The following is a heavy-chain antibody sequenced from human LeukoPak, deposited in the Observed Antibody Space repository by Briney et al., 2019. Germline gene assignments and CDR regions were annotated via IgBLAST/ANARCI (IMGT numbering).Heavy chain of an antibody. CDR3: ARGINNSDY. D-gene: IGHD3-3*02. CDR2: INTDGSTT. J-gene: IGHJ4*02. V-gene: IGHV3-74*01. CDR1: GFTFSTYW. Sequence: PGGTLRLSCAASGFTFSTYWLLWVRQAPGEGLVWVSRINTDGSTTTYADSVKGRFTISRANAKNTLYLQMNGLRAEDTAVYYCARGINNSDYWGQGILVTVSS.